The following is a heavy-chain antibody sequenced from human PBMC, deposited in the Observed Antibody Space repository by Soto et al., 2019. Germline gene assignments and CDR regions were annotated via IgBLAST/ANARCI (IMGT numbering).Heavy chain of an antibody. Sequence: GGSLRLSCAASGFTFSSYAMSWVRQAPGKGLEWVSATSGSGGSTYYADSVKGRFTISRDNSKNTLYLQMNSLRAEDTAVYYCAKHPASYYYDSSGYLAYWGQGTLVTVLL. D-gene: IGHD3-22*01. CDR2: TSGSGGST. CDR1: GFTFSSYA. CDR3: AKHPASYYYDSSGYLAY. J-gene: IGHJ4*02. V-gene: IGHV3-23*01.